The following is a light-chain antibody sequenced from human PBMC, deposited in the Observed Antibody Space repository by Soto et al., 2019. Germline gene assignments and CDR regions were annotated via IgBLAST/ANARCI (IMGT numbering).Light chain of an antibody. V-gene: IGKV1-5*03. J-gene: IGKJ4*01. CDR3: LQDYNYPLT. CDR2: KAS. Sequence: DIQMTQSPSTLSASVGDRVTITCLASQTISTWLAWYQQKPGRAPKLMIYKASSLESGVPSRFSGSGYGTECTLTISSLQPDDVATYYCLQDYNYPLTFGGGTKVDIK. CDR1: QTISTW.